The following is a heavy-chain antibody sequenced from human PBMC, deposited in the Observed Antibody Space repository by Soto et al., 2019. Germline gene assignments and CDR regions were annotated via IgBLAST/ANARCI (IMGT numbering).Heavy chain of an antibody. CDR1: GYTFTGYY. D-gene: IGHD1-1*01. V-gene: IGHV1-46*01. J-gene: IGHJ4*02. CDR2: IDPSGSGA. Sequence: ASVKVSCKASGYTFTGYYLHWVRQAPGQGLEWMGIIDPSGSGATYAQKFQGRLTLTRDTSTSTVNMDLSSLKYEDTAVYFCARDERPSGTAYNCPDSWGQGTLVTVSS. CDR3: ARDERPSGTAYNCPDS.